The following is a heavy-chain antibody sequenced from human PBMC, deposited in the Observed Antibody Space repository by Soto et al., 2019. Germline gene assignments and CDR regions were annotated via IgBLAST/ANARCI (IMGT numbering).Heavy chain of an antibody. Sequence: GGSLRLSCAASGFTFSSYGMHLVRQAPGKGLEWVAVISYDGSNKYYADSVKGRFTISRDNSKNTLYLQMNSLRAEDTAVYYCAKDRQLNTIVRVGPDDWGQGSLDT. J-gene: IGHJ4*02. V-gene: IGHV3-30*18. CDR1: GFTFSSYG. CDR2: ISYDGSNK. D-gene: IGHD3-16*02. CDR3: AKDRQLNTIVRVGPDD.